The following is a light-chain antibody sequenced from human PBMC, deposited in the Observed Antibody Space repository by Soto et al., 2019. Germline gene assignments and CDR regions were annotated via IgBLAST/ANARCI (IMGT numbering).Light chain of an antibody. CDR1: QSVSSD. CDR3: QQYGSAPPIT. Sequence: EIVMTQSPATLSVSPGERATLSCRASQSVSSDLAWYHQKPGQAPRLLIYGASSRATGIPDRFSGSGSGTDFTLTISRLEPEEFAVYYCQQYGSAPPITFGQGTRREIK. J-gene: IGKJ5*01. V-gene: IGKV3-20*01. CDR2: GAS.